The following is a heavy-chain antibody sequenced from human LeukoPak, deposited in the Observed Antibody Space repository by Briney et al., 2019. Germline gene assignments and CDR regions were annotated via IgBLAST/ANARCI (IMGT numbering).Heavy chain of an antibody. CDR2: IYYSGST. V-gene: IGHV4-39*01. Sequence: PTETLYLTCTVSGGSISSSSYYWGWVRQPPGKGLEWIGSIYYSGSTYYNPSLKSRVTISVGTSRNQFSLKLSSVTAADTAVYYCASLGLNWFDPWGQGTLVTVSS. J-gene: IGHJ5*02. CDR3: ASLGLNWFDP. CDR1: GGSISSSSYY. D-gene: IGHD3/OR15-3a*01.